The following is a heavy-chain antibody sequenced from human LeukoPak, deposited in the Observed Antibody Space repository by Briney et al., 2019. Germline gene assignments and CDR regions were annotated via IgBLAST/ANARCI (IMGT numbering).Heavy chain of an antibody. CDR2: INHSGST. CDR1: GGSFSGYY. D-gene: IGHD3-22*01. V-gene: IGHV4-34*01. Sequence: PSETLSLTCAVYGGSFSGYYWSWIRQPPGKGLEWIGEINHSGSTNYNPSLKSRVTISVDTSKNQFSLKLSSVTAADTAVYYCARGRFDSSGYYYWGQGTLVTVSS. J-gene: IGHJ4*02. CDR3: ARGRFDSSGYYY.